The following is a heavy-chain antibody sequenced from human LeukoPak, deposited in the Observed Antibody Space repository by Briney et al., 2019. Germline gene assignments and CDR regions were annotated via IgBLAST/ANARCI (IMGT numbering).Heavy chain of an antibody. CDR3: AKTAVAGTLDY. CDR1: GFTFSSYG. Sequence: GGSLRLSCAASGFTFSSYGMHWVRQAPGKGLEWVAVIPYDGSNKYYADSVKGRFTISRDNSKNTLYLQMNSLRAEDTAVYYCAKTAVAGTLDYWGQGTLVTVSS. J-gene: IGHJ4*02. CDR2: IPYDGSNK. V-gene: IGHV3-30*18. D-gene: IGHD6-19*01.